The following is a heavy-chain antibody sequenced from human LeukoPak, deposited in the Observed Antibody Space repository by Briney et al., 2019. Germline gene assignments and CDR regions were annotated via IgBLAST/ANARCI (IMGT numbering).Heavy chain of an antibody. CDR1: GYTFTSYG. J-gene: IGHJ4*02. CDR3: ARAHTIFGVPTAFDY. D-gene: IGHD3-3*01. Sequence: GASVKVSCKASGYTFTSYGISWVRQAPGQGLEWMGWISAYNGNTNYARKLQGRVTMTTDTSTSTAYMELRSLRSDDTAVYYCARAHTIFGVPTAFDYWGQGTLVTVSS. CDR2: ISAYNGNT. V-gene: IGHV1-18*01.